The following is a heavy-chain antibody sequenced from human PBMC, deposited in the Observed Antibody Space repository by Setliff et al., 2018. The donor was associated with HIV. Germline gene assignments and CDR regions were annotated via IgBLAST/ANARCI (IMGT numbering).Heavy chain of an antibody. D-gene: IGHD6-13*01. CDR2: INPNSGDT. Sequence: GASVKVSCKASGYTFTGYYVHWVRQAPGQGLEWVGRINPNSGDTNYAQKFQGRVTMTRDTSISTAYMVLSRLRSDDTAVYYCARRGRQQSDAFDIWGQGTMVTVSS. J-gene: IGHJ3*02. CDR3: ARRGRQQSDAFDI. V-gene: IGHV1-2*06. CDR1: GYTFTGYY.